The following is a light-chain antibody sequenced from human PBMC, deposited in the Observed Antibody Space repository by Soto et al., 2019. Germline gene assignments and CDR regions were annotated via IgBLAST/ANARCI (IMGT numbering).Light chain of an antibody. J-gene: IGKJ4*01. CDR1: RTINTY. CDR2: CES. V-gene: IGKV1-39*01. CDR3: QPTYSDIY. Sequence: RITQSTSSLSASVGDTLTITCRASRTINTYLNGFQQKPGEPPRLRIYCESTLHDGVPSRFSGSGSGADFTLTISGLQPEDFASYHCQPTYSDIYFGGGTKVDI.